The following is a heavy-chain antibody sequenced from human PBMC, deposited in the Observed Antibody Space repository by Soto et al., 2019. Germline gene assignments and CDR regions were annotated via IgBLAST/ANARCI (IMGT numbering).Heavy chain of an antibody. J-gene: IGHJ4*02. CDR3: ARAHSRSSADSDY. V-gene: IGHV4-59*01. CDR2: IYYSGST. CDR1: GGSISSYY. D-gene: IGHD6-6*01. Sequence: SETLSLTCTVSGGSISSYYWSWIRQPPGKGLEWIGYIYYSGSTNYNPSLKSRVTISVDTSKNQFSLKLSSVTAADTAVYYCARAHSRSSADSDYWGQGTLVTVSS.